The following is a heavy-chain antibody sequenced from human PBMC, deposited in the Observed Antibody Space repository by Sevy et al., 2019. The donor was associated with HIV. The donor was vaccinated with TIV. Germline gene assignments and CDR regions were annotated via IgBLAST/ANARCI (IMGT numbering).Heavy chain of an antibody. J-gene: IGHJ4*02. Sequence: GESLKISCKAFGYDFTSSWIGWVRQMPGKGLEWMGVILPRDSDIRYRPPFQGQVTISADKSISTAYLQWSSLKASDAAIYYCAIEFWGSSDYWGQGTLVTVSS. CDR2: ILPRDSDI. CDR3: AIEFWGSSDY. D-gene: IGHD3-16*01. CDR1: GYDFTSSW. V-gene: IGHV5-51*01.